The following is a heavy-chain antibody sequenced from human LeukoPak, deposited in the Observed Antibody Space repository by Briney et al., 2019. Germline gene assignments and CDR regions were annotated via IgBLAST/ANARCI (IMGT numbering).Heavy chain of an antibody. D-gene: IGHD4-23*01. J-gene: IGHJ3*02. CDR3: ARLLDYGGNSVAFDI. CDR1: GYSFISYW. Sequence: GESLKISCKGSGYSFISYWIGWVRQMPGKGLEWMGILYPGDSDTTYSPSFQGQVTISADKSISTAFLQWSSLKASDSAMYYCARLLDYGGNSVAFDIWGQGTMVTVSS. V-gene: IGHV5-51*01. CDR2: LYPGDSDT.